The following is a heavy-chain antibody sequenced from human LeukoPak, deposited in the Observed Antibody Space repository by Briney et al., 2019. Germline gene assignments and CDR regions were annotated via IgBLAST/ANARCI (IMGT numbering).Heavy chain of an antibody. CDR1: GFTFSSYS. D-gene: IGHD3-10*01. J-gene: IGHJ6*02. V-gene: IGHV3-21*01. Sequence: GGSLRLSCAASGFTFSSYSMNWVRQAPGKGLEWVSSISSSSSYIYYADSVKGRFTISRDNAKNSLYLQMNSLRAEDTAVYYCARDRAWDYYGSGRVRADYYYYGMDVWGQGTTVTVSS. CDR3: ARDRAWDYYGSGRVRADYYYYGMDV. CDR2: ISSSSSYI.